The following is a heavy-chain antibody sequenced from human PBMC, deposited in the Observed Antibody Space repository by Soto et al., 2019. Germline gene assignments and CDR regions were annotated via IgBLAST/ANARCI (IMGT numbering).Heavy chain of an antibody. J-gene: IGHJ4*02. D-gene: IGHD6-13*01. CDR3: ARTVIAAAPGGLS. Sequence: GESLNISCKGSGYSFTIYWIGWVRQMPGKGLEWMGIIYPGDSDTRYSPSFQGQVTISADKSISTAYLQWSSLKASDTAMYYCARTVIAAAPGGLSWGQGTLVTVSS. V-gene: IGHV5-51*01. CDR1: GYSFTIYW. CDR2: IYPGDSDT.